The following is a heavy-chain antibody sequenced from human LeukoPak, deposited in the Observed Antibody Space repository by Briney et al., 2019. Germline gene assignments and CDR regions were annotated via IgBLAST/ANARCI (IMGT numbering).Heavy chain of an antibody. V-gene: IGHV1-18*01. CDR2: INPYNGKT. Sequence: ASVKVSCKPSGYSFTSYGISWVRQAPGQGLERMGWINPYNGKTSYAQKLQGRVTITTDTSTNTAYMELRSLRLDDTAVYYCARDPSGNPYFFDYWGQGTLVTVSS. J-gene: IGHJ4*02. CDR3: ARDPSGNPYFFDY. CDR1: GYSFTSYG. D-gene: IGHD3-3*01.